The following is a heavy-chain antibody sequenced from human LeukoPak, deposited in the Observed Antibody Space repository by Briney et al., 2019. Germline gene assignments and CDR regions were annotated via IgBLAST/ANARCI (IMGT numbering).Heavy chain of an antibody. CDR1: GGSISSSNW. Sequence: SETLSLTCAVSGGSISSSNWWSWVRQPTGKGLEWIGEIYHSGSTNYNPSLKSRVTISVDTSKNQFSLKLSSVTAADTAVYYCARVIPYDFWSGYYNNHFDYWGQGTLVTAS. D-gene: IGHD3-3*01. CDR3: ARVIPYDFWSGYYNNHFDY. CDR2: IYHSGST. J-gene: IGHJ4*02. V-gene: IGHV4-4*02.